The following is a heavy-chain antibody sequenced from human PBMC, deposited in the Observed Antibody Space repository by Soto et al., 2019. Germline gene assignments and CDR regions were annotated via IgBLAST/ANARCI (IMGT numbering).Heavy chain of an antibody. CDR3: ARAGIAAAGNWNYYYGMDV. D-gene: IGHD6-13*01. V-gene: IGHV4-34*01. CDR2: INHSGST. J-gene: IGHJ6*02. CDR1: GGSFSGYY. Sequence: SVTLSLTCAVYGGSFSGYYWSWIRQPPGKGLEWIGEINHSGSTNYNPSLKSRVTISVDTSKNQFSLKLSSVTAADTAVYYCARAGIAAAGNWNYYYGMDVWGQGTTVTVSS.